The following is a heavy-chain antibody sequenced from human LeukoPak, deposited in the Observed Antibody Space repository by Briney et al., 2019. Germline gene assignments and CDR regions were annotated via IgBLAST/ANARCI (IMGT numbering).Heavy chain of an antibody. CDR3: AKDGSGNYIYDYGMDV. V-gene: IGHV3-30*18. D-gene: IGHD5-12*01. J-gene: IGHJ6*02. CDR1: GFTFSSFG. CDR2: ISSDGGDQ. Sequence: GGTLSLTCAASGFTFSSFGMHWVRQAPGKGLEWVAGISSDGGDQYYADSVKGRFTISRDNPKNTLYLQMNSLRAEDTAVYYCAKDGSGNYIYDYGMDVWGQGTTVTVSS.